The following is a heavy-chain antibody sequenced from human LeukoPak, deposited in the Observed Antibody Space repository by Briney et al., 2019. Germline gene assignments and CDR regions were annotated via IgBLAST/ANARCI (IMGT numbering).Heavy chain of an antibody. CDR1: GFTFDDYA. CDR3: AKDMGYQLLDKHFDY. J-gene: IGHJ4*02. V-gene: IGHV3-9*01. D-gene: IGHD2-2*01. Sequence: PGRSLRLSCAASGFTFDDYAMHWVRQAPGKGLEWVSGISWNSGSIGHADSVKGRFTISRDNAKNSLYLQMNSLRAEDTALYYCAKDMGYQLLDKHFDYWGQGTLVTVSS. CDR2: ISWNSGSI.